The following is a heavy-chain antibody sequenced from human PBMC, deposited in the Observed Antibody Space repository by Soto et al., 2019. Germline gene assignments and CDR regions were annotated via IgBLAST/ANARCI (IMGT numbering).Heavy chain of an antibody. Sequence: QVQLVQSGAEVKKPGSSVKVFCKASGGTFSNYTISWVRQAPGQGLEWMGGIIPVFRTTDYEQKFQGRVTITADGSTSTAYMKLGSLRSADTAVYYCARSSPYIVVRKPTGNQDYYGMDVWGQWTTVTVSS. J-gene: IGHJ6*02. CDR2: IIPVFRTT. V-gene: IGHV1-69*01. CDR3: ARSSPYIVVRKPTGNQDYYGMDV. D-gene: IGHD2-2*01. CDR1: GGTFSNYT.